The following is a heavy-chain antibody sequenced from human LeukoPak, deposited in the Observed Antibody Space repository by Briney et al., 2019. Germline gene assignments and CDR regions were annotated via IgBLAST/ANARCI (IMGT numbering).Heavy chain of an antibody. CDR2: ISSSSSYI. D-gene: IGHD6-19*01. CDR3: TRGAGTGWRFDS. Sequence: GGSLRLSCAASGFTFTSYGMTWVRQAPGKGLEWVSSISSSSSYIYYSDSVKGRFTISRDNAKNSLYLQMNSLKADDTAVYYCTRGAGTGWRFDSWGQGTLVTVSS. CDR1: GFTFTSYG. V-gene: IGHV3-21*01. J-gene: IGHJ4*02.